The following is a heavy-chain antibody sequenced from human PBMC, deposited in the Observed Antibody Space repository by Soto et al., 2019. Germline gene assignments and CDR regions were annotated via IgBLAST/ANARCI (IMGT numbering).Heavy chain of an antibody. CDR1: GFTFSNYA. V-gene: IGHV3-23*01. Sequence: PGGSLRLSCAASGFTFSNYAMSWVRQAPGKGLEWVSGISGSGVSTYYADSVKGRFTISRDNSKNTLYLQMNSLRAEDTAVYYCAKLEGGDCYPSADYGGKEPLVPPPS. CDR2: ISGSGVST. CDR3: AKLEGGDCYPSADY. D-gene: IGHD2-21*02. J-gene: IGHJ4*02.